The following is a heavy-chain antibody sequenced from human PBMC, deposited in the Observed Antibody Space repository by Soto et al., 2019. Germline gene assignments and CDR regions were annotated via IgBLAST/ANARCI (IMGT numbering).Heavy chain of an antibody. CDR1: GFTFSSYS. CDR2: ISSSSSYI. D-gene: IGHD2-21*02. Sequence: GGSLRLSCAASGFTFSSYSMNWVRQAPGKGLEWVSSISSSSSYIYYADSVKGRFTISRDNAKNSLYLQMNSLRAEDTAVYYCGAYCGGDCYFGDAFDIWGQGTMVTVS. CDR3: GAYCGGDCYFGDAFDI. J-gene: IGHJ3*02. V-gene: IGHV3-21*01.